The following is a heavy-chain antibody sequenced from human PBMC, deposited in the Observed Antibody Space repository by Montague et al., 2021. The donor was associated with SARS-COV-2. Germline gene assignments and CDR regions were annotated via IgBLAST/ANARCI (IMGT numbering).Heavy chain of an antibody. D-gene: IGHD3-10*01. CDR2: IYYSGST. CDR1: GGSISSSSYY. V-gene: IGHV4-39*07. Sequence: SETLSLTCTVSGGSISSSSYYWGWIRQPPGKGLEWIGSIYYSGSTYYNPSLKSRVTISVGTSKNQFSLKLSSVTAADTAVYYCAKLLWFRGGFDYWGQGTPVTVSS. J-gene: IGHJ4*02. CDR3: AKLLWFRGGFDY.